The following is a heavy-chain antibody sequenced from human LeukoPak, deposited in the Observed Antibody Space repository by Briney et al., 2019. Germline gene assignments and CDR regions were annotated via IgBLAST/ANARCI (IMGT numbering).Heavy chain of an antibody. D-gene: IGHD3-3*01. Sequence: PGGSLRLSCAASGFTFSDYYMSWVRQAPGKGLEWVSYISSSGSTIYYADSVKGRFTISRDNAKNSLYLQMNSLRAEDTAVYYCARDLDFWSGYTFHYYMDVWGKGTTVTVSS. CDR2: ISSSGSTI. CDR3: ARDLDFWSGYTFHYYMDV. CDR1: GFTFSDYY. V-gene: IGHV3-11*04. J-gene: IGHJ6*03.